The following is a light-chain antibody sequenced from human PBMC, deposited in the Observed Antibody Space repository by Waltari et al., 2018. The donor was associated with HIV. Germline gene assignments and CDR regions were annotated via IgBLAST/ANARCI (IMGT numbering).Light chain of an antibody. CDR3: CSFAGSYSDV. J-gene: IGLJ1*01. V-gene: IGLV2-11*01. Sequence: QSALTQPRSVSGSPGQSVTISCTGTSSNYVSWYQQHPAKAPKVIIYDVSKRPPGVPDRFCGSKSGNTASLTISGIQAEDEADYYCCSFAGSYSDVFGTGTKVTVL. CDR2: DVS. CDR1: SSNY.